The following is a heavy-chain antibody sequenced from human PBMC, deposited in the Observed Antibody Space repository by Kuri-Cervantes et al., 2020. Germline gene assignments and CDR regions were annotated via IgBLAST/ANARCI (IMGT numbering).Heavy chain of an antibody. D-gene: IGHD1-26*01. V-gene: IGHV1-46*01. J-gene: IGHJ3*02. CDR1: GYIFTDYY. Sequence: ASVKVSCKASGYIFTDYYIHWVRQAPGQGLEWMGIIDPSGGSTTYAAKFQDRVTMTTDTSTSTAYMELRSLRSDDTAVYYCAREWRGGSRSFGCSAFDIWGQGTMVTVSS. CDR2: IDPSGGST. CDR3: AREWRGGSRSFGCSAFDI.